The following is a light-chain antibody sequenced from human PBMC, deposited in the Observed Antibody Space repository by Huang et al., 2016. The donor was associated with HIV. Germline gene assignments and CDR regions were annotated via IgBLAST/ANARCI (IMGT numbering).Light chain of an antibody. CDR1: QSVSSD. Sequence: ETVLTQSPATLSVSPGGRATLSCRASQSVSSDLAWYQQKVGHTPRLLIYVASTRATGIPARFSGTGSGTEFTLTISSLQSEDFAVYFCQQYSDWPLTFGGGTKVEIK. J-gene: IGKJ4*01. V-gene: IGKV3-15*01. CDR2: VAS. CDR3: QQYSDWPLT.